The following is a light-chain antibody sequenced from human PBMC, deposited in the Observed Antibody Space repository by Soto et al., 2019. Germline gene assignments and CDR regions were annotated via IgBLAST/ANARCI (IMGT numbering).Light chain of an antibody. CDR3: QHYNSYSEA. CDR2: KAS. V-gene: IGKV1-5*03. J-gene: IGKJ1*01. CDR1: HIFSTR. Sequence: DIHITQSPSTLSASVGDRFTITCRSLHIFSTRLAWYHQKPGKAPKLLIYKASTLKSGVPSRFSGSGSGTEFTLTISSLQPDDFATYYFQHYNSYSEAFGQGTKVDI.